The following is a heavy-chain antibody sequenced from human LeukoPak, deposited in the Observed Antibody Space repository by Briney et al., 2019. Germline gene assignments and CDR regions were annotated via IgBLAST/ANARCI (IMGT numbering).Heavy chain of an antibody. Sequence: VASVKVSCKASGYTFTSYGISWVRQAPGQGLEWMGWISAYNGNTNYAQKLQGRVTMTTDTSTSTAYMELRSLRSDDTAVYYCARVPYYDFWSGPRSMDVWGQGTTVTVSS. D-gene: IGHD3-3*01. CDR2: ISAYNGNT. J-gene: IGHJ6*02. CDR1: GYTFTSYG. V-gene: IGHV1-18*01. CDR3: ARVPYYDFWSGPRSMDV.